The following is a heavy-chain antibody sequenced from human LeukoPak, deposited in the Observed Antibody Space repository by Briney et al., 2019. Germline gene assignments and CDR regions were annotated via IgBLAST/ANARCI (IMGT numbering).Heavy chain of an antibody. CDR3: ARLEVVVFVGATPKTAFDI. J-gene: IGHJ3*02. Sequence: ASVKVSCKASGYTFTGYYMHWVRQAPGQGLEWMGWINPNSGGTNYAQKFQGRVTMTRDTSISTAYMELSRLRSDDTAVYYCARLEVVVFVGATPKTAFDIWGQGTMVTVSS. D-gene: IGHD1-26*01. CDR2: INPNSGGT. V-gene: IGHV1-2*02. CDR1: GYTFTGYY.